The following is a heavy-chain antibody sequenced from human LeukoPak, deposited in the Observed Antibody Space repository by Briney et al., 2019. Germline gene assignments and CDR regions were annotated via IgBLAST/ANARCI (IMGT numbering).Heavy chain of an antibody. CDR3: ARDGSSSWYGGYYCYGMDV. CDR1: GFTVSSNY. Sequence: GGSLRLSCAASGFTVSSNYMSWVRQAPGKGLEWVSVIYSGGSTYYADSVKGRFTISRDNSKNTLYLQMNSLRAEDTAVYYCARDGSSSWYGGYYCYGMDVWGQGTTVTVSS. V-gene: IGHV3-53*01. CDR2: IYSGGST. J-gene: IGHJ6*02. D-gene: IGHD6-13*01.